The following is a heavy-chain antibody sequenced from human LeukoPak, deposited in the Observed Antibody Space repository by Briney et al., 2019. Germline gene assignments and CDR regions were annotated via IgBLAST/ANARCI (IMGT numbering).Heavy chain of an antibody. V-gene: IGHV4-59*01. CDR3: ARVLTTVTTTLNYFDY. CDR1: GGSISSYY. CDR2: IYYSGST. Sequence: PSETLSLTCTVSGGSISSYYWSWIRQPPGTGLDSIGYIYYSGSTNYNPSLKSRVTISVDASKNQFSLKLNSVTAADTAVYYCARVLTTVTTTLNYFDYWGQGTLVTVSS. J-gene: IGHJ4*02. D-gene: IGHD4-17*01.